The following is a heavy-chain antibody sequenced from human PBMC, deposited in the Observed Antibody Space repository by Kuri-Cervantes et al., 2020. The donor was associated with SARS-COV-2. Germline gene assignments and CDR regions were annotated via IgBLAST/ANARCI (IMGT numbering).Heavy chain of an antibody. CDR1: GFTVSSNY. CDR2: IYSGGST. CDR3: AKADIVVVPADGGGFDY. J-gene: IGHJ4*02. V-gene: IGHV3-53*01. D-gene: IGHD2-2*01. Sequence: ETLSLTCAASGFTVSSNYMSWVRQAPGKGLEWVSVIYSGGSTYYADSVKGRFTISRDNSKNTLYLQMNSLRAEDTAVYYCAKADIVVVPADGGGFDYWGQGTLVTVSS.